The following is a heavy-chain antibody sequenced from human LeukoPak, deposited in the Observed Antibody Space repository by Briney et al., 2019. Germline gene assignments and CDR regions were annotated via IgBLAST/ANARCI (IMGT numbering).Heavy chain of an antibody. V-gene: IGHV1-24*01. CDR3: ATGYYDYVWGSYMDAFDI. Sequence: ASVKVSCKVSGYTLTELSKHWVRQAPGKGLEWMGGFDPEDGETIYAQKFQGRVTMTEDTSTDTAYMELSSLRSEDTAVYYCATGYYDYVWGSYMDAFDIWGQGTMVTVSS. J-gene: IGHJ3*02. CDR2: FDPEDGET. CDR1: GYTLTELS. D-gene: IGHD3-16*01.